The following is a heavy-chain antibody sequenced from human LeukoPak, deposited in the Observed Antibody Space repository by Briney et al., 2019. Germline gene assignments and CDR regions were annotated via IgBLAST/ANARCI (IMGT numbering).Heavy chain of an antibody. CDR2: IYTSGST. J-gene: IGHJ6*03. Sequence: SETLSLTCTVSGYSISSGYYWGWIRQPPGKGLEWIGRIYTSGSTNYNPSLKSRVTISVDTSKNQFSLKLSSVTAADTAVYYCAREIVGATTQYYYYYMDVWGKGTTVTISS. D-gene: IGHD1-26*01. V-gene: IGHV4-38-2*02. CDR3: AREIVGATTQYYYYYMDV. CDR1: GYSISSGYY.